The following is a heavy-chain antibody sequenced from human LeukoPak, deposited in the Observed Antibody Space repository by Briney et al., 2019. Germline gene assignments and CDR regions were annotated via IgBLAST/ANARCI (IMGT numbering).Heavy chain of an antibody. J-gene: IGHJ5*02. CDR3: ARGPVVGATFGWFDP. D-gene: IGHD1-26*01. V-gene: IGHV3-53*01. Sequence: QSGGSLRLSCAASGFTVSSNYMSWVRQAPGKGLEWVSVIYSGGSTYYADSVKGRFTTSRDNSKNTLYLQMNSLRAEDTAVYYCARGPVVGATFGWFDPWGQGTLVTVSS. CDR1: GFTVSSNY. CDR2: IYSGGST.